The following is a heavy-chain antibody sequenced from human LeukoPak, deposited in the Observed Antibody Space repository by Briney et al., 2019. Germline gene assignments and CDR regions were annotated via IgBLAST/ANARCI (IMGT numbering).Heavy chain of an antibody. J-gene: IGHJ3*02. Sequence: PGRSLRLSCAASGFTFSSYAMHWVRQAPCKGLEWVAVISYDGSNKYYADSVKGRFTISRDNSKNTLYLQMNSLRAEDTAVYYCARHDIAAAGLDIWGQGTMVTVSS. CDR2: ISYDGSNK. D-gene: IGHD6-13*01. CDR3: ARHDIAAAGLDI. CDR1: GFTFSSYA. V-gene: IGHV3-30-3*01.